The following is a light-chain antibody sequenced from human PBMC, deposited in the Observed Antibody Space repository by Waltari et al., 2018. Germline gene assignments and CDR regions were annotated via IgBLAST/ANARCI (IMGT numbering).Light chain of an antibody. CDR1: GH. J-gene: IGLJ2*01. Sequence: ALTQPSSVSGSPGQSITVSCSYSGHAPWYQQHPGKAPRLTIYDSYKRPSGVSDRFSGLQSGTTASLTISGLQAEDEGVYYCCGYGGTFTSVFGGGTKVTVL. V-gene: IGLV2-23*01. CDR2: DSY. CDR3: CGYGGTFTSV.